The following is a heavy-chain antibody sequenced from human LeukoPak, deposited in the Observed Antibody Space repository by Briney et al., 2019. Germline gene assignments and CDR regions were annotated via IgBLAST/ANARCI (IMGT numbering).Heavy chain of an antibody. CDR3: ARFPTIFGVVIKRSYFDY. CDR1: GGSFSGYY. Sequence: PSDTLSLTCAVYGGSFSGYYWSWIRQPPGKGREWIGEINYSGSTYYNPSLKSRVTISVDTSKNQFSLKLRSVTAADTAVYYCARFPTIFGVVIKRSYFDYWGQGTLVTVSS. CDR2: INYSGST. D-gene: IGHD3-3*01. V-gene: IGHV4-34*01. J-gene: IGHJ4*02.